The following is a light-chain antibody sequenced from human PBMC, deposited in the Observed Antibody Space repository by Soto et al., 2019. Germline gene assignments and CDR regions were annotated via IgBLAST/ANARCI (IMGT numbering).Light chain of an antibody. CDR1: QSVTTR. J-gene: IGKJ5*01. Sequence: EIVMTQSPDTLSVSPGERVTLSCRASQSVTTRLAWYQHKPGQAPTLLMSGASNRASGVPVRFSGSGSGTDFTLTITRLEPEDFALYYCQQYGGSPITFGLGTRLEIK. V-gene: IGKV3-20*01. CDR3: QQYGGSPIT. CDR2: GAS.